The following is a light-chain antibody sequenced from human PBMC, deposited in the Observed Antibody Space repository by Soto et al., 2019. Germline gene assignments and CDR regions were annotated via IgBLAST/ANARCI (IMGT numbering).Light chain of an antibody. V-gene: IGKV3-20*01. CDR3: QQCASSPLT. Sequence: EIVLTQSPGNLSLSPGERATLSCRASQSVSNNYLAWYQQKPGQAPRLVIYDASSRAAGIPDRFSASGSGTDFTLTISRLEPEDFAAYYCQQCASSPLTFGRGTKVDIK. CDR1: QSVSNNY. J-gene: IGKJ1*01. CDR2: DAS.